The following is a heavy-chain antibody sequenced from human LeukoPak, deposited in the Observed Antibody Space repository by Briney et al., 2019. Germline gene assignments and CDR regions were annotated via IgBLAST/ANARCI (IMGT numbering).Heavy chain of an antibody. CDR2: ISYDGSNK. V-gene: IGHV3-30-3*01. Sequence: PGGSLRLSCAASGFIFNIHWMAWVRQAPGKGLEWVAVISYDGSNKYYADSVKGRFTISRDNSKNTLYLQMNSLRAEDTAVYYCARALGRDGYNRRGYYYYGMDVWGQGTTVTVSS. CDR1: GFIFNIHW. J-gene: IGHJ6*02. CDR3: ARALGRDGYNRRGYYYYGMDV. D-gene: IGHD5-24*01.